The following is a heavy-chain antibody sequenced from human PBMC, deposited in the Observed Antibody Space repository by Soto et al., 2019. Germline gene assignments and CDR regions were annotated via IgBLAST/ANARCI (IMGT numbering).Heavy chain of an antibody. CDR1: GGSISSYY. CDR3: ASSVYGDYVVRLDY. CDR2: IYTSGST. J-gene: IGHJ4*02. D-gene: IGHD4-17*01. V-gene: IGHV4-4*07. Sequence: PSETLSLTCTVSGGSISSYYWSWIRQPAGKGLEWIGRIYTSGSTNYNPPLKSRVTMSVDTSKNQFTLKLSSVTAADTAVYCCASSVYGDYVVRLDYWGQGTLVTVSS.